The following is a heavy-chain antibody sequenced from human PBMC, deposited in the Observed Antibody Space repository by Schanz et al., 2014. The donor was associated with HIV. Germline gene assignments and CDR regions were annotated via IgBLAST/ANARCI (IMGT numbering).Heavy chain of an antibody. V-gene: IGHV3-30-3*01. CDR2: ISYDGSNK. D-gene: IGHD6-13*01. CDR1: GFTFSSYA. Sequence: QVQLVESGGGVVQPGRSLRLSCAASGFTFSSYAMHWVRQAPGKGLEWVAVISYDGSNKNYADSVKGRFTISRDNSKNTLYLEMNSLRPEDTAVYYCARETSGFSTSWPPRYHYYGMDVWGQGTTVTVSS. J-gene: IGHJ6*02. CDR3: ARETSGFSTSWPPRYHYYGMDV.